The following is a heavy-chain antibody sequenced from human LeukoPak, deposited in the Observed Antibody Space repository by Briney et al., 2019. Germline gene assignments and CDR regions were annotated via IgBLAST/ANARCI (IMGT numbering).Heavy chain of an antibody. Sequence: PSETLSLTCTVSGGSISSSGYYWGWIRQPPGKGLEWIGSIYYSGSTYYNPSLKSRVTISVDTSKNQFSLKLSSVTAADTAVYYCARRAPYGERGGFDYWGQGILVTVSS. CDR1: GGSISSSGYY. D-gene: IGHD4-17*01. CDR3: ARRAPYGERGGFDY. CDR2: IYYSGST. V-gene: IGHV4-39*01. J-gene: IGHJ4*02.